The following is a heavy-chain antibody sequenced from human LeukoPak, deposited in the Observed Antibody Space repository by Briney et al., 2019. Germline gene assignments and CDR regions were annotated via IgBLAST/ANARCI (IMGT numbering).Heavy chain of an antibody. V-gene: IGHV3-21*04. J-gene: IGHJ1*01. CDR2: ISSSSSYI. CDR3: AKDDDWGRYKH. D-gene: IGHD3-16*01. CDR1: GFALSNSW. Sequence: GGSLRLSCAASGFALSNSWMNWVRQAPGKGLEWVSSISSSSSYIYYADSVKGRFTISRDNSKNTQSLQMNSLRAEDTAVYYCAKDDDWGRYKHWGQGTLVTVSS.